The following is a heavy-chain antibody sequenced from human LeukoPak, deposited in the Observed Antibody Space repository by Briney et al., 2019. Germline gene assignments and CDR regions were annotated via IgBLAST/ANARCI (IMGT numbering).Heavy chain of an antibody. V-gene: IGHV1-18*01. CDR2: IAVYNGDT. CDR1: GYTFTSYG. J-gene: IGHJ4*02. CDR3: ARQAGYSTGWYGGYYFDR. D-gene: IGHD6-19*01. Sequence: GASVKVSCKASGYTFTSYGISWVRQAPGQGPEWMGWIAVYNGDTKFLHKFQGRVTLTTDASTNTAYMELRSLTSDDTAVYYCARQAGYSTGWYGGYYFDRWGQGTPVTVSA.